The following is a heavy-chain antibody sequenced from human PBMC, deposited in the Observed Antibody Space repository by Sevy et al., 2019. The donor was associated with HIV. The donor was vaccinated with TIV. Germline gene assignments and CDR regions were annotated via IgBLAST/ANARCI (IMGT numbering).Heavy chain of an antibody. D-gene: IGHD3-22*01. CDR2: FDPEDGRI. Sequence: ASVKVSCKVSGNTLTGLSMNWVRQAPAEGLEWMGTFDPEDGRIMYAQKFQGRVTMTEDTATDTAYMELSSLRSEDTAVYYCATTKDYYDNSGYPFDYWGPGTLVTVSS. CDR3: ATTKDYYDNSGYPFDY. V-gene: IGHV1-24*01. CDR1: GNTLTGLS. J-gene: IGHJ4*02.